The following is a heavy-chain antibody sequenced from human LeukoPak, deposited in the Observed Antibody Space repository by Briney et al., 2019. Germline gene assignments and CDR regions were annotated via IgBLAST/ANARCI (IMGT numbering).Heavy chain of an antibody. V-gene: IGHV3-23*01. J-gene: IGHJ4*02. CDR2: ITGSGDTT. CDR1: GFTFSSNA. D-gene: IGHD3-22*01. CDR3: ARAYGSSGYFQLPIDY. Sequence: GGSLRLSCAASGFTFSSNAMSWVRQAPGKGLEWVSGITGSGDTTHHADSVKGRFTISRDNSKSTLFLQMNSLRVEDTALYYCARAYGSSGYFQLPIDYWGQGTLVTVSS.